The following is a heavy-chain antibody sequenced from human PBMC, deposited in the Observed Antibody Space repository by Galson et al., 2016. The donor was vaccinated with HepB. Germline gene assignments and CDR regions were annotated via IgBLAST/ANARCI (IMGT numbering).Heavy chain of an antibody. J-gene: IGHJ2*01. Sequence: SLRLSCAASGFTFSSYAMSWVRQAPGKGLEWVSGISDSGSTSYHTDSVKGRFTISRDSSKNTLYLQMNSLRAEDTAVYYCAKDRGLHHWFFDLWGRGTTVTVSS. D-gene: IGHD2-15*01. CDR3: AKDRGLHHWFFDL. CDR2: ISDSGSTS. V-gene: IGHV3-23*01. CDR1: GFTFSSYA.